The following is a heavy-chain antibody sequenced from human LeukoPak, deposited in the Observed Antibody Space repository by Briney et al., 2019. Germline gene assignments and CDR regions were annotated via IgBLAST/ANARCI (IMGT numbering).Heavy chain of an antibody. CDR1: VFTFSSYA. J-gene: IGHJ4*02. D-gene: IGHD6-19*01. CDR3: AKDCQWHFDY. Sequence: GGSLTLSCAASVFTFSSYAMSLVRQAPGKGLEWVSASSGSGGSTYYADSVKGRFTISRDNSKNTLYLQMNSLRAEDTAVYYCAKDCQWHFDYWGQGTLVTVSS. CDR2: SSGSGGST. V-gene: IGHV3-23*01.